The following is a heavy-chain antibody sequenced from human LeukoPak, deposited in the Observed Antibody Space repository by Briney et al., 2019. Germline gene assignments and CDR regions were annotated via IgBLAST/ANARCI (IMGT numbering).Heavy chain of an antibody. V-gene: IGHV1-3*01. Sequence: ASVKVSCMASGYTFTSYAMHWVRQAPGQRLEWMGWINAGNGNTKYSQKFQGRVTITRDTSASTAYMELSSLRSEDTAVYYCARDMDGDYGWYGIDVWGQGTTVTVSS. D-gene: IGHD4-17*01. CDR1: GYTFTSYA. CDR2: INAGNGNT. J-gene: IGHJ6*02. CDR3: ARDMDGDYGWYGIDV.